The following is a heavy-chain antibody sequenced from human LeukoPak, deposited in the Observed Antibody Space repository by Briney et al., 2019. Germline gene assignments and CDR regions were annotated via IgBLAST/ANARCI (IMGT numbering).Heavy chain of an antibody. Sequence: QPGGSLRLSCAASGFTFSSYWMHWVRQAPGKGLVWVSRINSDGSSTSYADSVKGRFTISRDNAKNTLYLQMNSLRAEDTAVYYCAREAGPSWYSSGWSFDYWGQGTLVTVSS. CDR2: INSDGSST. V-gene: IGHV3-74*01. D-gene: IGHD6-19*01. CDR1: GFTFSSYW. J-gene: IGHJ4*02. CDR3: AREAGPSWYSSGWSFDY.